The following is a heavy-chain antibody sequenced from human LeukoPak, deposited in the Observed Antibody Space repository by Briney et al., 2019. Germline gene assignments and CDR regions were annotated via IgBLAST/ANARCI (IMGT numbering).Heavy chain of an antibody. CDR2: IIPILGIA. D-gene: IGHD5-12*01. J-gene: IGHJ6*02. V-gene: IGHV1-69*04. CDR3: ASFSGYENGMDV. CDR1: GGTFSSYA. Sequence: ASVKVSCKASGGTFSSYAISWVRQAPGQGLEWMGRIIPILGIANYAQKFQGGVTITVDKSTSTAYMELSSLRSEDTAVYYCASFSGYENGMDVWGQGTTVTVSS.